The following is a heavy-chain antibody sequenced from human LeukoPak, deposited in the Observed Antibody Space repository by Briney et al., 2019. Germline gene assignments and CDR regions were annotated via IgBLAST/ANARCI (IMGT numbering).Heavy chain of an antibody. Sequence: ASVKVSCKASGYTFTSYGISWVRQAPGRGLEWMGWMNPNSGNTGYAQKFQGRVTMTRNTSISTAYMELSSLRSEDTAVYYCARHEGFWSGYYKFDYWGQGTLVTVSS. V-gene: IGHV1-8*02. D-gene: IGHD3-3*01. J-gene: IGHJ4*02. CDR1: GYTFTSYG. CDR2: MNPNSGNT. CDR3: ARHEGFWSGYYKFDY.